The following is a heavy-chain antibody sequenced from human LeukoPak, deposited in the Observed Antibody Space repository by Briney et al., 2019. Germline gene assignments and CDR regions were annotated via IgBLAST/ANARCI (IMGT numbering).Heavy chain of an antibody. V-gene: IGHV4-34*01. CDR3: ARITALRYYDFWSGYYTAFDY. D-gene: IGHD3-3*01. J-gene: IGHJ4*02. Sequence: SETLSLTCAVYGGSFSGYYWSWIRQPPGKGLEWIGEINHSGSTNYNPSLKSRVTISVDTSKNQFSPKLSSVTAADTAVYYCARITALRYYDFWSGYYTAFDYWGQGTLVTVSS. CDR2: INHSGST. CDR1: GGSFSGYY.